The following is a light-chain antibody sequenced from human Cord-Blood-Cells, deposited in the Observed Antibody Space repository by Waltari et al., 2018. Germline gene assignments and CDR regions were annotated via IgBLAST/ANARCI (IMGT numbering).Light chain of an antibody. CDR2: EGS. J-gene: IGLJ1*01. Sequence: QSALTQPASVSGSPGQSFTISCTGTSSDVGSYNLVSWYQQHPGKAPKLMIYEGSKRPSGVSNRFSGSKSGNTASLTISGLQAEDEADYYCCSYAGSKYVFGTGTKVTVL. V-gene: IGLV2-23*01. CDR3: CSYAGSKYV. CDR1: SSDVGSYNL.